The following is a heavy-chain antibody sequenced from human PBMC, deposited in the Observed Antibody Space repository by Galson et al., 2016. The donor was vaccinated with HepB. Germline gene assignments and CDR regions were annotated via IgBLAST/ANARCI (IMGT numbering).Heavy chain of an antibody. J-gene: IGHJ4*02. D-gene: IGHD5-18*01. Sequence: SLRLSCAASGFTFSNYAMHWVRQAPGKGLEWVASISYDGTKINYADSVKGRFTISRDNSKNTISLQMNSLRVDDTAVFYCAREASYVNVLDHWGQGTLVTVSS. V-gene: IGHV3-30*04. CDR3: AREASYVNVLDH. CDR2: ISYDGTKI. CDR1: GFTFSNYA.